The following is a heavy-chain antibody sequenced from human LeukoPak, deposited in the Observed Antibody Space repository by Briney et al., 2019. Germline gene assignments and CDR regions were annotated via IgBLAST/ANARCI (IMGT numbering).Heavy chain of an antibody. J-gene: IGHJ6*02. CDR1: GGSFSGYY. V-gene: IGHV4-34*01. CDR3: ARHGGYYYYYYGMDV. Sequence: SETLSLTCAVYGGSFSGYYWSWIRQPPGKGLEWIGEINHSGSTNYNPSLKSRVTISVDTSKNQFSLKLSSVTAADTAVYYCARHGGYYYYYYGMDVWGQGTTVTVSS. D-gene: IGHD3-16*01. CDR2: INHSGST.